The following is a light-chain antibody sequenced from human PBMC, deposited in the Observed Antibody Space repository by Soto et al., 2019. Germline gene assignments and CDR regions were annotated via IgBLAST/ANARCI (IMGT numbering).Light chain of an antibody. V-gene: IGLV2-14*01. CDR2: EVN. J-gene: IGLJ1*01. Sequence: QSALTQPASVXXXXGQSVTISCTGASSDVGGYDYVSWYQQHPGKAPKLILFEVNNRPSGVSNHFSGSKSGNTASLIISGLQADDEADYYCSSYSTTSTLVFGSGTKLTVL. CDR3: SSYSTTSTLV. CDR1: SSDVGGYDY.